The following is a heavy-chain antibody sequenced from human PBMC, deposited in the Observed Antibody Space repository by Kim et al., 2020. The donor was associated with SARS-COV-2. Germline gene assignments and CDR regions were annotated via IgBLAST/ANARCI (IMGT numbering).Heavy chain of an antibody. V-gene: IGHV3-11*05. CDR1: GFTFSDYY. CDR3: ERDSQWLVPFDY. CDR2: ISSSSSYT. D-gene: IGHD6-19*01. J-gene: IGHJ4*02. Sequence: GGSLRLSCAASGFTFSDYYMSWIRQAPGKGLEWVSYISSSSSYTNYADSVKGQFTISRDNAKNSLYLQMNSLRAEDTAVYYCERDSQWLVPFDYWGQGTLVTVSS.